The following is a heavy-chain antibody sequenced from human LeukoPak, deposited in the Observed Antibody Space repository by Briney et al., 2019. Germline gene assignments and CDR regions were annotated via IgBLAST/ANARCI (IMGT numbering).Heavy chain of an antibody. D-gene: IGHD6-13*01. CDR1: GFTFSDYY. CDR2: ISSASSYT. Sequence: GGSLRLSCAASGFTFSDYYMSWIRQAPGKGLEWVSYISSASSYTSYADSVKGRFTISRDNAKNSLYLQMNSLRAEDTAVYYCARRSTGSYSSSFDYWGQGTLVTVSS. V-gene: IGHV3-11*03. J-gene: IGHJ4*02. CDR3: ARRSTGSYSSSFDY.